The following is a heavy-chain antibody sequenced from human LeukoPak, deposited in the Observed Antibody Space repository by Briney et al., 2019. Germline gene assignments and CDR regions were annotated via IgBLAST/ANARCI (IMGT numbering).Heavy chain of an antibody. CDR3: AGIPGRRYRSGGSCYLGDY. J-gene: IGHJ4*02. D-gene: IGHD2-15*01. CDR1: GYRFMNYY. CDR2: INPNSGGT. V-gene: IGHV1-2*02. Sequence: ASVKVSCKTSGYRFMNYYMHWVRQAPGQGLEWMGWINPNSGGTNYAQKFQGRVTMTRNTSISTAYMELSRLRSDDTAVYYCAGIPGRRYRSGGSCYLGDYWGQGTLVTVSS.